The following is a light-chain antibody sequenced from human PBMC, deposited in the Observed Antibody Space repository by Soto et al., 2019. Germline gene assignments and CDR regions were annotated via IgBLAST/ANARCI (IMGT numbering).Light chain of an antibody. V-gene: IGLV2-8*01. Sequence: QTVVTQPPSASGSPGQSVTIPCTGTGIDDYDYNYVSWYQQHPGKVPKLIIYEVNKRPSGVPDRFSGSKSGSTASLTVSGLQAEDEADYYCSSFAVSPVVFGGGTKLPVL. J-gene: IGLJ2*01. CDR2: EVN. CDR1: GIDDYDYNY. CDR3: SSFAVSPVV.